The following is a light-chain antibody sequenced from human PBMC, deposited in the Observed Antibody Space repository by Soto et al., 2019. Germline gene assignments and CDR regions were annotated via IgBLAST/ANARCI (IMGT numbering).Light chain of an antibody. Sequence: QPVLTQPPSVSGAPGQRVTISCTGSSSNIGTGYDVHWYQQLPLTAPKLLIYGNNNRPSGVPDRFSGSRSGTSASLAITGLQPEDEADYYCQSYDSSLSGYVFGAGTQLTVL. CDR3: QSYDSSLSGYV. CDR1: SSNIGTGYD. J-gene: IGLJ7*01. V-gene: IGLV1-40*01. CDR2: GNN.